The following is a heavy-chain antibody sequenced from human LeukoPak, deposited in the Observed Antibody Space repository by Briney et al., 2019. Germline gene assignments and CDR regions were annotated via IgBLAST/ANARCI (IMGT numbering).Heavy chain of an antibody. V-gene: IGHV3-23*01. CDR3: AKDLERATSYSGPVA. D-gene: IGHD5-12*01. J-gene: IGHJ5*02. CDR1: GFTFSSYA. Sequence: PGGSLRLSCAASGFTFSSYAMSWVRQAPGKGLEWVSAISGSGGSTYCADSVKGRFTISRDNSKNTLYLQMNSLRAEDTAVYYCAKDLERATSYSGPVAWGQGTLATVSS. CDR2: ISGSGGST.